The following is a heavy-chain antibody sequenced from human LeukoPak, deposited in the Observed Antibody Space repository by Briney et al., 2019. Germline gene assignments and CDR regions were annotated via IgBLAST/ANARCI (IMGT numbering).Heavy chain of an antibody. Sequence: SGGSLRLSCAASGFTFSSYGMHWVRQAPGKGLEWVAVISYDGSNKYYADSVKGRFTISRDNSKNTLYLQMNSLRAEDTAVYYCAMKGDSIAAHRGYNYWGQGTLVTVSS. CDR3: AMKGDSIAAHRGYNY. D-gene: IGHD6-6*01. CDR1: GFTFSSYG. CDR2: ISYDGSNK. V-gene: IGHV3-30*03. J-gene: IGHJ4*02.